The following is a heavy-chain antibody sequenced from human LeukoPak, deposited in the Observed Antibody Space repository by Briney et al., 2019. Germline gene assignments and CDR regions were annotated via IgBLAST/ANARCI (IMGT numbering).Heavy chain of an antibody. V-gene: IGHV1-18*01. Sequence: ASVKVSCKASGYTFSSYGISWVRQAPGQGLEWMGWISAYNGNTNYAQKLQGRLTMATDTSTSTAYMELRSLRSDDTAVYYCARDEAWGSAVDSGYNYGDRYHDYWGQGTLVTVSS. CDR3: ARDEAWGSAVDSGYNYGDRYHDY. J-gene: IGHJ4*02. CDR1: GYTFSSYG. D-gene: IGHD5-18*01. CDR2: ISAYNGNT.